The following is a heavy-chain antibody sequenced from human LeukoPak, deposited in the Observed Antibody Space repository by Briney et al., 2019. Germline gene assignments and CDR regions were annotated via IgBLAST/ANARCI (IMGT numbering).Heavy chain of an antibody. J-gene: IGHJ4*02. CDR1: GGSISSYY. Sequence: SETLSLTCTVSGGSISSYYWSWIRQPPGKGLEWIGYIYYSGSTNYNPSLKSRVTISVDTSKNQFFLKLSSVTAADTAVYYCARGKGSGSYSFDYWGQGTLVTVSS. D-gene: IGHD3-10*01. CDR3: ARGKGSGSYSFDY. V-gene: IGHV4-59*01. CDR2: IYYSGST.